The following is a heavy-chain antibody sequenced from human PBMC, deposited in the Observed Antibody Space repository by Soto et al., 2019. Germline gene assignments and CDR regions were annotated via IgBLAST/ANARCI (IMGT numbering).Heavy chain of an antibody. D-gene: IGHD3-10*01. Sequence: QVQLVQSGAEVKKPGASVKVSCKASGYTFTSYAMHWVRQAPGQRLEWMGWINAGNGNTKYSQKFQGRVTITRDTSASTAYMELNSLRSEATAVYYCAREPEERSTFDYWGQGTLVTVAS. V-gene: IGHV1-3*01. CDR2: INAGNGNT. CDR3: AREPEERSTFDY. J-gene: IGHJ4*02. CDR1: GYTFTSYA.